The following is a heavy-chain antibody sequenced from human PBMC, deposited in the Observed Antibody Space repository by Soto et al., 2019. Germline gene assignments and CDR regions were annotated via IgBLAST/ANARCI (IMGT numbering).Heavy chain of an antibody. CDR2: INSGNGNT. Sequence: GSVKVSCKASGDAFTNYAVQSVRQAPGQRLELMGWINSGNGNTKYSQKFQGRVTITRDTSASTAYMELSSLRSEDTAVYYCARDRRYGIAAIVWPGMDVWGQETTDSATS. D-gene: IGHD6-13*01. CDR1: GDAFTNYA. CDR3: ARDRRYGIAAIVWPGMDV. V-gene: IGHV1-3*01. J-gene: IGHJ6*02.